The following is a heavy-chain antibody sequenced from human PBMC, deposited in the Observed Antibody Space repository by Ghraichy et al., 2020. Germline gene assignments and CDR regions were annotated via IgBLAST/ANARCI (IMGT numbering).Heavy chain of an antibody. D-gene: IGHD3-22*01. J-gene: IGHJ3*02. V-gene: IGHV4-39*01. CDR3: ARQSADYDSSGYYYGLAAVDI. CDR2: IYYSGST. Sequence: SETLSLTCTVSGGSISSSSYYWGWIRQPPGKGLEWIGSIYYSGSTYYNPSLKSRVTISVDTSKNQFSLKLSSVTAADTAVYYCARQSADYDSSGYYYGLAAVDIWGQGTMVTVSS. CDR1: GGSISSSSYY.